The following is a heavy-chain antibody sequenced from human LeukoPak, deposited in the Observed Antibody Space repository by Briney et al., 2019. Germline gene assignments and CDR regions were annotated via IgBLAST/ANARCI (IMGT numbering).Heavy chain of an antibody. V-gene: IGHV1-8*02. CDR1: GYTFTSYY. Sequence: GASVKVSCKASGYTFTSYYMHWVRQAPGQGLEWMGWMNPNSGNTGYAQKFQGRVTMTRNTSISTAYMELSSLRSEDTAVYYCARERGYSYGLLGYYYYMDVWGKGTTVTVSS. CDR2: MNPNSGNT. J-gene: IGHJ6*03. D-gene: IGHD5-18*01. CDR3: ARERGYSYGLLGYYYYMDV.